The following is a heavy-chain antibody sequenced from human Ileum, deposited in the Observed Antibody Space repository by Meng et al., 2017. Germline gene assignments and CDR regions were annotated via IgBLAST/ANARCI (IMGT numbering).Heavy chain of an antibody. CDR3: ARHGGYSQDF. CDR1: SGSISSNTY. Sequence: QVQLQESGPGLGRPSGTLSLTCAVSSGSISSNTYWSWVRQPPGKGLEWIGQISHSGSAYYNPSLKSRVTMSVDKSKSQFSLMLTSVTAADTAIYYCARHGGYSQDFWGQGTLVTV. J-gene: IGHJ4*02. CDR2: ISHSGSA. D-gene: IGHD4-23*01. V-gene: IGHV4-4*02.